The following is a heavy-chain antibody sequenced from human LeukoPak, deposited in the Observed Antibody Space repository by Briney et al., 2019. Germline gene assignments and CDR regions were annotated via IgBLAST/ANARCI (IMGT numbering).Heavy chain of an antibody. Sequence: GGSLRLSCAASGFTFSSYAMTWVRQAPGKGLEWVSSISSSGGSTYYADSVRGRFTISRDNSKNTLYLQMNSLRAEDTAIYYCAKSRGSYWVPEFDYWGQGTLVTVSS. CDR3: AKSRGSYWVPEFDY. CDR2: ISSSGGST. CDR1: GFTFSSYA. D-gene: IGHD1-26*01. J-gene: IGHJ4*02. V-gene: IGHV3-23*01.